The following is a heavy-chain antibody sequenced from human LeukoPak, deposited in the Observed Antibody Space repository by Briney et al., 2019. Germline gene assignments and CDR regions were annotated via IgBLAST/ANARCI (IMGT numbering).Heavy chain of an antibody. D-gene: IGHD6-13*01. V-gene: IGHV3-23*01. CDR2: VIGSGGNT. CDR3: AKEAAGTNYYYYGMDV. CDR1: GFTFSGYA. J-gene: IGHJ6*02. Sequence: GGSLRLSCAASGFTFSGYAMSWVRQAPGKGLEWVSPVIGSGGNTYYADSVKGRFTISRDNSKNTLYLQMNSLRAEDTAVYYCAKEAAGTNYYYYGMDVWGQGTTVTVSS.